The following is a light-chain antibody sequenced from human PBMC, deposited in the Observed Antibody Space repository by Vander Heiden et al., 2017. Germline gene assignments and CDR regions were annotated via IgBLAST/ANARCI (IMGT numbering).Light chain of an antibody. V-gene: IGKV1-27*01. J-gene: IGKJ3*01. Sequence: DIQMTQSPSSLSASVGDRVTITCRASQGISKYLAWYQQKPGKVPKLLIYAASTLQSGVPSRFSGSGSGTDFTLTISSLRPEDVATYYCQKYNSVPRGVTFGPGTKVDIK. CDR3: QKYNSVPRGVT. CDR2: AAS. CDR1: QGISKY.